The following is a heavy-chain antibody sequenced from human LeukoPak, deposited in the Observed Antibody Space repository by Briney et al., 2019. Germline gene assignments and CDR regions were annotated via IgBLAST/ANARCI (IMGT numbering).Heavy chain of an antibody. CDR2: ISGNGGST. D-gene: IGHD1-1*01. V-gene: IGHV3-43*02. CDR1: GFTFDDYA. Sequence: GGSLRLSCAASGFTFDDYAMHWVRQVPGKGLEWVSLISGNGGSTYYADSVKGRFTISRDNSKNSLYLQMNSLRTEDTALYYCAKDISNWNSRHFDYWGQGTLVTVSS. J-gene: IGHJ4*02. CDR3: AKDISNWNSRHFDY.